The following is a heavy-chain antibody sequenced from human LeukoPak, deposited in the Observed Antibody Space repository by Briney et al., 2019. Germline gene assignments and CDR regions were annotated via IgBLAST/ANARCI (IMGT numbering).Heavy chain of an antibody. Sequence: PSETLSLTCAVYGGSFRGYYWSWIRQPPGKGLEWIGEINHSGSTNYNPSLKSRVTISVDTSKNQFSLKLSSVTAADTAVYYCARSHPYDYIWGTHRVYFDYWGQGTLVTVSS. CDR2: INHSGST. J-gene: IGHJ4*02. CDR1: GGSFRGYY. CDR3: ARSHPYDYIWGTHRVYFDY. V-gene: IGHV4-34*01. D-gene: IGHD3-16*01.